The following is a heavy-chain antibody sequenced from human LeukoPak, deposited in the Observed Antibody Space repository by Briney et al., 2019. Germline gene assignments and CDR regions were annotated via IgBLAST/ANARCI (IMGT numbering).Heavy chain of an antibody. J-gene: IGHJ4*02. CDR2: IYSSGST. D-gene: IGHD2-2*02. CDR3: ARDCSGTSCYSPGDY. Sequence: GGSLRLSCAASGFTVSSNYMSWVRQAPGKGLEWVSVIYSSGSTYYADSVKGRFTISRDNSKNTLYLQMNSLRAEDTAVYYCARDCSGTSCYSPGDYWGRGTLVTVSS. CDR1: GFTVSSNY. V-gene: IGHV3-53*01.